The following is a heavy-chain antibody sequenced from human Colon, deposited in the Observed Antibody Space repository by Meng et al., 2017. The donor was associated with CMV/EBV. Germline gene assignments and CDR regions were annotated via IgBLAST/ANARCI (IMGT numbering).Heavy chain of an antibody. D-gene: IGHD3-22*01. CDR2: ISSSSSYI. V-gene: IGHV3-21*01. CDR1: GFNLSSYA. Sequence: GESLKISCAASGFNLSSYAMTWVRQAPGKGLEWVSSISSSSSYIYYADSVKGRFTISRDNAKNSLYLQMNSLRAEDTAVYYCARGAYYYDSSGIDYFDYWGQGTLVTVSS. J-gene: IGHJ4*02. CDR3: ARGAYYYDSSGIDYFDY.